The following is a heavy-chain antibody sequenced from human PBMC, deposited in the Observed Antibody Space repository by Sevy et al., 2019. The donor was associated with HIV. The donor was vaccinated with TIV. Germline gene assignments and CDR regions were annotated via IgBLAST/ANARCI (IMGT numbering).Heavy chain of an antibody. Sequence: GGSLRLSCAASGFTFSSYAMNWVRQAPGKGLEWVSSINAISSNIYYADSVKGRFTISRDNAENSLYLQMNIVRAEDTAVYYCARDLFSGGNAVYGYWGQGTLVTVSS. CDR1: GFTFSSYA. J-gene: IGHJ4*02. CDR2: INAISSNI. D-gene: IGHD2-15*01. V-gene: IGHV3-21*01. CDR3: ARDLFSGGNAVYGY.